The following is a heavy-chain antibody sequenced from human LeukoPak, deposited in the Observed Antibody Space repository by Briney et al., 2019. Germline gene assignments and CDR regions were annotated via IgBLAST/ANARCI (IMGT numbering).Heavy chain of an antibody. V-gene: IGHV1-2*02. CDR2: INPSSGGT. Sequence: ASVKVSCKASGYSFTGYYMHWVRQAPGQGLEWMGWINPSSGGTKYAQKFKGRVTMTRDTSISTAYMELSRLRSDDTAVYYCARVDTAMVAGGGDYWGQGTLVTVSS. J-gene: IGHJ4*02. CDR1: GYSFTGYY. CDR3: ARVDTAMVAGGGDY. D-gene: IGHD5-18*01.